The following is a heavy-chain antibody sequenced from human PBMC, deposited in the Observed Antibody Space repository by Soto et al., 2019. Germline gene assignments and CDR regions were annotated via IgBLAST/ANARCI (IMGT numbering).Heavy chain of an antibody. CDR1: GVSVSSYH. J-gene: IGHJ4*02. V-gene: IGHV4-59*08. CDR3: ASHPTITTNFDF. Sequence: PSETLSLTCTVSGVSVSSYHWSWIRQPPGKGLEWIGYIYYSGSTNSDPSLKSRVTFSVDTSKNQFSLTLRSVTAADTAVYFCASHPTITTNFDFWGQGTLVTVS. D-gene: IGHD3-3*01. CDR2: IYYSGST.